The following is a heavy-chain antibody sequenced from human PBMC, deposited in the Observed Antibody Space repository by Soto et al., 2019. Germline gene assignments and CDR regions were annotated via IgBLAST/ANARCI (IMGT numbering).Heavy chain of an antibody. J-gene: IGHJ2*01. V-gene: IGHV1-58*02. D-gene: IGHD1-7*01. CDR2: IVVGSGNT. CDR1: GFTSTSSA. Sequence: QIQLVQSGPEVKKPGTSVKVSCKASGFTSTSSAMQWVRQARGQRLEWIGWIVVGSGNTYYAQKFQDRLTITRDMSTSPAYMELRSLRSEDTAVYYCATSTLELWSDDGYFDLWGRGAQVTVSS. CDR3: ATSTLELWSDDGYFDL.